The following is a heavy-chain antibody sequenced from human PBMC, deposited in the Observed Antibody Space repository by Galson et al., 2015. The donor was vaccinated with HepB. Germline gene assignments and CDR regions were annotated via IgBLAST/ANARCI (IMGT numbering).Heavy chain of an antibody. CDR3: ARDRSADAFDI. CDR2: ITGSGGTV. V-gene: IGHV3-11*01. J-gene: IGHJ3*02. D-gene: IGHD3-10*01. Sequence: SLRLSCAASGFTFSDYYMNWIRQAPGKGLEWISHITGSGGTVYYADSVKGRFTISRDNADNSLYLHMNSLRAEDTATYYCARDRSADAFDIWGQGTMVTVSS. CDR1: GFTFSDYY.